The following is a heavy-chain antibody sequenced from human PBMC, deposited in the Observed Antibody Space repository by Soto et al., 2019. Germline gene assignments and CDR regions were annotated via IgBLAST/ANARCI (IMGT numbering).Heavy chain of an antibody. J-gene: IGHJ4*02. Sequence: LRLSCAASGLTFSSYAMSWVRQAPGKGREWVSAISGSGGSTYYADSVKGRFTISRDNSKNTLYLQMNSLRAEDTAVYYCAKDPRPRLGYCSGGSYFSDYWGQGTLVTVSS. CDR1: GLTFSSYA. D-gene: IGHD2-15*01. CDR3: AKDPRPRLGYCSGGSYFSDY. CDR2: ISGSGGST. V-gene: IGHV3-23*01.